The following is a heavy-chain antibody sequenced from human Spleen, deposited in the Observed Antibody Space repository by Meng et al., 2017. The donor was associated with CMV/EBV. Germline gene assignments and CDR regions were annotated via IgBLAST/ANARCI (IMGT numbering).Heavy chain of an antibody. CDR3: VHIDFWRHLAIDY. D-gene: IGHD3/OR15-3a*01. CDR2: IYWKDDK. CDR1: GFSLSTGGVA. J-gene: IGHJ4*02. Sequence: SGPKLVKPTQTLMLTCSFSGFSLSTGGVAVGWIRQAPGKALEWLALIYWKDDKLYSPSLKSRLTITKDTSKNQVVLTVTHMDPVDTATYYCVHIDFWRHLAIDYWGQGTLVTVSS. V-gene: IGHV2-5*01.